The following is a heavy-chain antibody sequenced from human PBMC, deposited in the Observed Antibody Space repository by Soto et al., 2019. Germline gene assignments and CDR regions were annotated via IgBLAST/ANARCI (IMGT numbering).Heavy chain of an antibody. CDR2: INHSGST. CDR3: AISSTVTWSY. CDR1: GVSFSGYY. Sequence: QVQLQQWGAGLLKPSETLSLTCAVYGVSFSGYYWSWIRQPPGKGLEWIGEINHSGSTNYNPSLKSRVTISVDTSKNQFSLKLSSVTAADTAVYYCAISSTVTWSYWGQGTLVTVSS. J-gene: IGHJ4*02. V-gene: IGHV4-34*01. D-gene: IGHD4-4*01.